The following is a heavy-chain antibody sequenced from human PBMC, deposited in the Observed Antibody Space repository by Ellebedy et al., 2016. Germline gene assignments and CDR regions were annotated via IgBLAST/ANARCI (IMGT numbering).Heavy chain of an antibody. CDR1: GFSFSHAW. CDR3: TTPAYGDYGTFDY. CDR2: IKSKTDGGTT. V-gene: IGHV3-15*07. J-gene: IGHJ4*02. D-gene: IGHD4-17*01. Sequence: GGSLRLSCAASGFSFSHAWMNWVHQAPGRGLEWVGRIKSKTDGGTTDLAAPVKGRFNISRDDSKNTLFLQMSSLKTEDSGTYYCTTPAYGDYGTFDYWGQGALVTISS.